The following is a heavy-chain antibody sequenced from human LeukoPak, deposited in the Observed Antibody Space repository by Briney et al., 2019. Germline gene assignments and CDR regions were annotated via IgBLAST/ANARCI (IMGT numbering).Heavy chain of an antibody. V-gene: IGHV4-39*01. D-gene: IGHD1-26*01. Sequence: SETLSLTCTVSGGSISSSSYYWGWIRQPPGKGLEWIGSIYYSGSTYYNPSLKSRVTISVDTSRNQFSLKLSSVTAADTAVYYCARGIVGALFDYWGQGTLVTVSS. CDR3: ARGIVGALFDY. CDR1: GGSISSSSYY. CDR2: IYYSGST. J-gene: IGHJ4*02.